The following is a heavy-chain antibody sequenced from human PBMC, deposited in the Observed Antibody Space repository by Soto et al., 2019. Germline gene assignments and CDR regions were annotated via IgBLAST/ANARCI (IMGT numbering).Heavy chain of an antibody. CDR1: GYSFTSYW. D-gene: IGHD6-13*01. Sequence: EVQLVQSGAEVKKPGESLRISCKGSGYSFTSYWISWVRQMPEKGLEWLGRIDPSDSYTDYSPSFQGHVTISDDKSISTAYLQWSSLKASDTAMYYCARLQAAAGDNDLPFDYWGQGTLVTVSS. CDR3: ARLQAAAGDNDLPFDY. J-gene: IGHJ4*02. CDR2: IDPSDSYT. V-gene: IGHV5-10-1*01.